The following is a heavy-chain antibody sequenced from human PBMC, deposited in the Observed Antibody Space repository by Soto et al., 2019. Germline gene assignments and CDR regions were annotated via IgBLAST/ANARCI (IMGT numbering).Heavy chain of an antibody. CDR1: GGSISSGGYY. Sequence: SETLSLTCTVSGGSISSGGYYWSWIRQHPGKGLEWIGHIYYSGSTYYNPSLKSRVAISVDTSKNQFSLKLSSVAAADTAVYYCARGNRIAALAKDYYYAMDVWVQGTTVTVSS. D-gene: IGHD6-6*01. CDR2: IYYSGST. J-gene: IGHJ6*02. CDR3: ARGNRIAALAKDYYYAMDV. V-gene: IGHV4-31*03.